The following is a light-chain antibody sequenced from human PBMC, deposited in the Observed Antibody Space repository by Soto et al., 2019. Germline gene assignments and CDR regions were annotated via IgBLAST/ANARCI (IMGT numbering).Light chain of an antibody. CDR3: QQYGSSGT. J-gene: IGKJ1*01. V-gene: IGKV3-20*01. CDR2: GAS. Sequence: EIVLTQSPATLSVSPGDRATLSCRASQSVSSSNLAWYQQKRGQSPRLLIYGASSRVTGIPDRFSGSGSGPDFTLTISRLEPEDFAVYYCQQYGSSGTFGQGTKVDI. CDR1: QSVSSSN.